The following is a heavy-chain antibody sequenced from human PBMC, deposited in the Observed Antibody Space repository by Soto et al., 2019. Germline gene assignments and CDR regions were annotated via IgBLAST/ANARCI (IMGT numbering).Heavy chain of an antibody. CDR2: IIPIFGTA. V-gene: IGHV1-69*13. CDR3: AREIWGSTRPLRSSSSPSNYYYYYGMDV. Sequence: ASVKVSCKASGGTFSSYAISWVRQAPGQGLEWMGGIIPIFGTANYAQKFQGRVTITADESTSTAYMELSSLRSEDTAVYYCAREIWGSTRPLRSSSSPSNYYYYYGMDVWGQGTTVTVSS. J-gene: IGHJ6*02. CDR1: GGTFSSYA. D-gene: IGHD6-6*01.